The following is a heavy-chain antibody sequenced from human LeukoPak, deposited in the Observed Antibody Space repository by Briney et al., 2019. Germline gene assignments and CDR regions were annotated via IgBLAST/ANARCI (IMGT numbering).Heavy chain of an antibody. J-gene: IGHJ4*02. CDR3: ARDRTTVTTFDY. V-gene: IGHV3-21*01. CDR2: ISSSSPYI. CDR1: GFTFSSYR. Sequence: GGSLRLSCAASGFTFSSYRMNWVRRAPGKGLEWVSSISSSSPYIYYADSVKGRFTISRDNAKNSLYLQMNSLRAEDTAVYYCARDRTTVTTFDYWGQGTLVTVSS. D-gene: IGHD4-17*01.